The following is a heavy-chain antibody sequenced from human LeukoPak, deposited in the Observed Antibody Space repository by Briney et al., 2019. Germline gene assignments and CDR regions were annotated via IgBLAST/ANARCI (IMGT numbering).Heavy chain of an antibody. V-gene: IGHV4-4*07. CDR2: FFLSGTT. CDR1: GGSIRSYY. J-gene: IGHJ4*02. D-gene: IGHD4-17*01. Sequence: SETLSLTCTVSGGSIRSYYWNWIRQPAGKGLEWIGRFFLSGTTNYNPSLKSRVTMSVDTSKNQFSLKPSSVTAADTAVYYCARDDGDYAFFDYWGQGTLVTVSS. CDR3: ARDDGDYAFFDY.